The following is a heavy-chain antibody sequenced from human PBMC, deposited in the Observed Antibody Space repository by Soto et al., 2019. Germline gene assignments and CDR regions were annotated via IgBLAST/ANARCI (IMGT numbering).Heavy chain of an antibody. CDR3: ASSIAARPEDIYYFDY. J-gene: IGHJ4*02. D-gene: IGHD6-6*01. Sequence: SETLSLTCTVSGGSISSGDYYWSWIRQPPGKGLEWIGYIYYSGSTYYNPSLKSRVTISVDTSKNQFSLKLSSVTAADTAVYYCASSIAARPEDIYYFDYWGQGTLVTVSS. CDR2: IYYSGST. V-gene: IGHV4-30-4*01. CDR1: GGSISSGDYY.